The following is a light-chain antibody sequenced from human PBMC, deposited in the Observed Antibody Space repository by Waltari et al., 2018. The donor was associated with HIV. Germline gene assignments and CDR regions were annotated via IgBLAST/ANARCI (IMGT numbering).Light chain of an antibody. V-gene: IGLV2-14*01. Sequence: QSALTQPASVSGSPGQSITFSCSGSSSDIGAYNFVSWYQQHPGKAPKLIIYEVSNRPSGVSDRFSGSSSGNTASLTISGLQAEDEADYYCSSYTTRNTLLFGGGTRLTVL. CDR1: SSDIGAYNF. J-gene: IGLJ2*01. CDR3: SSYTTRNTLL. CDR2: EVS.